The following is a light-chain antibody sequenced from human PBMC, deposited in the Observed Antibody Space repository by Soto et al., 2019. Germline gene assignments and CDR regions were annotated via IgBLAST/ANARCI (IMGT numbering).Light chain of an antibody. CDR2: GAS. J-gene: IGKJ2*01. CDR1: QSITSHF. CDR3: QQYGRSPLMYT. Sequence: EIVLTQSPGTLSLSPGERATLSCRASQSITSHFLAWYQQKPGQAPRLLIYGASTRAAGVPDRFSGSGSGTDFTLTITRLEPEDVAVYYCQQYGRSPLMYTFGQGTKLGV. V-gene: IGKV3-20*01.